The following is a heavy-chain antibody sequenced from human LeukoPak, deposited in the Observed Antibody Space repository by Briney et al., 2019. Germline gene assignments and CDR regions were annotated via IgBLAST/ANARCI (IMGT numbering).Heavy chain of an antibody. Sequence: ASVKVSCKASGYTFTSYAMHWVRQSPGQRLEWMGWINAGNGNTQYSQKFQGRVTITRDTSASTAYMELSSLGSEDTAVYYCARVLRYYYDSSGPRGPFDYWGQGTLVTVSS. CDR3: ARVLRYYYDSSGPRGPFDY. CDR2: INAGNGNT. D-gene: IGHD3-22*01. V-gene: IGHV1-3*01. J-gene: IGHJ4*02. CDR1: GYTFTSYA.